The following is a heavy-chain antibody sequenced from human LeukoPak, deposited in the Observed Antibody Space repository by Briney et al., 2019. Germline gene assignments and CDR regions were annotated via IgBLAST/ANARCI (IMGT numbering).Heavy chain of an antibody. D-gene: IGHD3-16*01. Sequence: GGSLRLSCAASGFTFSSYAMSWVRRAPGRGLEWVSAISGDGGYTYYADSVKGRFTISRDNSKNTLYLQMNSLRAEDTAVYYCARSLDHDAFDIWGQGTMVTVSS. J-gene: IGHJ3*02. V-gene: IGHV3-23*01. CDR3: ARSLDHDAFDI. CDR2: ISGDGGYT. CDR1: GFTFSSYA.